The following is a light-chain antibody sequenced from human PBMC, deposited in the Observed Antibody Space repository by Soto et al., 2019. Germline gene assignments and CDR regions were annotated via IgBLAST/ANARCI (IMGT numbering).Light chain of an antibody. CDR1: STDVDDDYL. J-gene: IGLJ1*01. V-gene: IGLV2-14*01. CDR3: GSYTNTPYV. Sequence: QSVLTRPASVSGSPGQWITISCTAASTDVDDDYLVSWYHHHPGKAPKLIIYEVSNRPCGVSQRYSASMSGNAASLTISGLQAEDEADYYCGSYTNTPYVFGTGTKVTVL. CDR2: EVS.